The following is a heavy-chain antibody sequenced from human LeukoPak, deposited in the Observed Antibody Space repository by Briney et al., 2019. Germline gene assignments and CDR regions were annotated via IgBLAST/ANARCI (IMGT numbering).Heavy chain of an antibody. V-gene: IGHV3-74*01. CDR3: TSYTSGWN. J-gene: IGHJ4*02. Sequence: PGGSLRLSCAASELTFNSNWIHWVRQAPGKGLVWVSRINSDGSTTNYADSVKGRFTISRDNAKNTLYLQMNSLRAEDTAVYYCTSYTSGWNWGQGTLVTVSS. CDR2: INSDGSTT. D-gene: IGHD6-19*01. CDR1: ELTFNSNW.